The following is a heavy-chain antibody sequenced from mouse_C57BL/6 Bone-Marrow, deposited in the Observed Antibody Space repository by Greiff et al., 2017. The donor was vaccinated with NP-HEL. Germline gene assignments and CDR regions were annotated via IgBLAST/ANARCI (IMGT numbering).Heavy chain of an antibody. CDR3: TRPVAYYYGSSYGGFAY. Sequence: VQLQQSGAELVRPGASVTLSCKASGYTFTDYEMHWVKQTPVHGLEWIGAIDPETGGTAYNQKFKGKAILTADKSSSTAYMELRSLTSEDSAVYYCTRPVAYYYGSSYGGFAYWGQGTLVTVSA. D-gene: IGHD1-1*01. CDR2: IDPETGGT. J-gene: IGHJ3*01. CDR1: GYTFTDYE. V-gene: IGHV1-15*01.